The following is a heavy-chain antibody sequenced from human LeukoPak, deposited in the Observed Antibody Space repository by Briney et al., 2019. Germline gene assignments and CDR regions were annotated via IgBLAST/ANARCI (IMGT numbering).Heavy chain of an antibody. CDR2: IYTSGST. V-gene: IGHV4-61*02. D-gene: IGHD6-19*01. Sequence: SQTLSLTCTVSGGSISSGSYYWSWIRQPAGKGLEWIGRIYTSGSTNYNPSLKSRVTISVDTSKNQFSLKLSSVTAADTAVYYCARSRREQWLVDRNWFDPWGQGTLVTVSS. J-gene: IGHJ5*02. CDR1: GGSISSGSYY. CDR3: ARSRREQWLVDRNWFDP.